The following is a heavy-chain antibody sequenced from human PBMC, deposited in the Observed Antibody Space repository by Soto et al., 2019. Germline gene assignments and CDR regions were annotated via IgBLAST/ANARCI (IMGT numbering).Heavy chain of an antibody. Sequence: SETLSLTCTVSGGSISSSSYYWGWIRQPPGKGLEWIGSIYYSGSTYYNPSLKSRVTISVDTSKNQFSLKLSSVTAADTAVYYCARQNWNYDHWFDPWGQGTLVTVSS. CDR1: GGSISSSSYY. CDR3: ARQNWNYDHWFDP. J-gene: IGHJ5*02. CDR2: IYYSGST. D-gene: IGHD1-7*01. V-gene: IGHV4-39*01.